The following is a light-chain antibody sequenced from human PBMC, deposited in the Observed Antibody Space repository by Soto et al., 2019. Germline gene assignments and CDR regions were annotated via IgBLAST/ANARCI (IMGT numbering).Light chain of an antibody. V-gene: IGKV3-15*01. J-gene: IGKJ4*01. CDR2: GTS. Sequence: EIVMTQSPATLSVSPGERATLSCRASQSVYSNLAWYQQKPGQAPRLLTYGTSTRATGIPARFSGSGSGTEFSLTISRLQSEDFAVYYCQQYNNWPLTFGGGTKVESK. CDR3: QQYNNWPLT. CDR1: QSVYSN.